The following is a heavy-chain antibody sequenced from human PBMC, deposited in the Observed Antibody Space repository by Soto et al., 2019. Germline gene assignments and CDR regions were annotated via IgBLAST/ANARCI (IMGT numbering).Heavy chain of an antibody. CDR2: ISKDGSVI. J-gene: IGHJ4*02. Sequence: GGSLRLSCAASGFSFSRFAIHWVRQAPGKGLEWVAVISKDGSVIYYADSVKGRFTISRDNSKSSLFLQVNSLTSEDTAVYHCARSRSGAVPDSLGFWGQGTL. CDR3: ARSRSGAVPDSLGF. CDR1: GFSFSRFA. V-gene: IGHV3-30-3*01. D-gene: IGHD3-10*01.